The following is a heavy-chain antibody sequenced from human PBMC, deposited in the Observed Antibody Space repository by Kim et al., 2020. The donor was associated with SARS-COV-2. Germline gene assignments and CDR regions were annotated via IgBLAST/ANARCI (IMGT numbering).Heavy chain of an antibody. J-gene: IGHJ6*02. CDR3: ARGNTHFYYYGMDV. D-gene: IGHD2-15*01. Sequence: TPSLTSRVTISVDTTKNQFSLKLSSVTAADTAVYYCARGNTHFYYYGMDVWGQGTTVTVSS. V-gene: IGHV4-34*01.